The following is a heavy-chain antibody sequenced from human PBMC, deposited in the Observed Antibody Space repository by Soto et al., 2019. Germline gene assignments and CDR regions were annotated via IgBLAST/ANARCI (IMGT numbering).Heavy chain of an antibody. Sequence: GGSLRLSCAASGFSFNSYSIHWVRQAPGKGLEWVAVTWYDGSKGYYADSVRGRFTISRDNSKNTLDLQMNSLGAEDTAVYYCARPLRPYTSGWNFGTAFDIWGQGTMVTVSS. J-gene: IGHJ3*02. V-gene: IGHV3-33*01. D-gene: IGHD6-19*01. CDR3: ARPLRPYTSGWNFGTAFDI. CDR2: TWYDGSKG. CDR1: GFSFNSYS.